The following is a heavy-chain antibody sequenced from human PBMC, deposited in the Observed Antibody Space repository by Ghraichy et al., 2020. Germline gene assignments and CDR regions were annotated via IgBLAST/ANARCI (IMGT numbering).Heavy chain of an antibody. D-gene: IGHD6-19*01. Sequence: GESLNISCAASGFTFSSYSMNWVRQAPGKGLEWVSSISSSSSYIYYADSVKGRFTISRDNAKNSLYLQMNSLRAEDTAVYYCARRRSSGWYDYWGQGTLVTVSS. CDR2: ISSSSSYI. J-gene: IGHJ4*02. CDR1: GFTFSSYS. V-gene: IGHV3-21*01. CDR3: ARRRSSGWYDY.